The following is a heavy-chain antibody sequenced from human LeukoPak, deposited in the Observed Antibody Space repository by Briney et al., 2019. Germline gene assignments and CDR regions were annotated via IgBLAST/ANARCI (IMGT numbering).Heavy chain of an antibody. CDR1: GGSISSYY. V-gene: IGHV4-59*01. CDR3: ARTTEGGYSYGSFYYYYMDV. D-gene: IGHD5-18*01. J-gene: IGHJ6*03. Sequence: PSETLSLTCTVSGGSISSYYWSWIRQPPGKGLEWIGFICYSGSTNYNPSLKSRVTISVHTSKNQFSLKLSSVTAADTAVYYCARTTEGGYSYGSFYYYYMDVWGKGATVTISS. CDR2: ICYSGST.